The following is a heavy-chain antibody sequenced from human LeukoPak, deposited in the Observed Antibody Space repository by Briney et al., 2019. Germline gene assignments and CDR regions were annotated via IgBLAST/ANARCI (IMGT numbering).Heavy chain of an antibody. D-gene: IGHD1-14*01. V-gene: IGHV4-31*03. CDR1: GGSISSGGYY. CDR3: ARELLQGISGMDV. CDR2: IYYSGST. J-gene: IGHJ6*02. Sequence: SETLSLTCTVSGGSISSGGYYWSWIRQHPGKGLEWIGYIYYSGSTYYNPSLKSRVTISVDTSKNQFPLKLSSVTAADTAVYYCARELLQGISGMDVWGQGTTVTVSS.